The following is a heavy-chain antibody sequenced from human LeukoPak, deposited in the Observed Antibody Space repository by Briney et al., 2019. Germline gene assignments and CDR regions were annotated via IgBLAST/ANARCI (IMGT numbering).Heavy chain of an antibody. V-gene: IGHV3-20*04. J-gene: IGHJ4*02. CDR1: GFTFSDYY. CDR3: ARDHQAVAGTRLIGY. D-gene: IGHD6-19*01. CDR2: INWNGGST. Sequence: GGSLRLSCAASGFTFSDYYMSWIRQAPGKGLEWVSGINWNGGSTGYADSVKGRFTISRDNAKNSLYLQMNSLRAEDTAVYYCARDHQAVAGTRLIGYWGQGTLVTVSS.